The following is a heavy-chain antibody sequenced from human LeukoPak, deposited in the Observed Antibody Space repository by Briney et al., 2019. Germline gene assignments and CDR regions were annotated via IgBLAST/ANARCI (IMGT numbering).Heavy chain of an antibody. J-gene: IGHJ4*02. D-gene: IGHD3-16*02. Sequence: SCKASGYTFTNYYMHWVRQAPGKGLEWVAVISYDGSSEYYADSVQGRFIISRDNSKNTLFLQMNSLRPEDTAVYYCARSTFGGIIVIGDYWGQGTLVTVS. V-gene: IGHV3-30*03. CDR1: GYTFTNYY. CDR3: ARSTFGGIIVIGDY. CDR2: ISYDGSSE.